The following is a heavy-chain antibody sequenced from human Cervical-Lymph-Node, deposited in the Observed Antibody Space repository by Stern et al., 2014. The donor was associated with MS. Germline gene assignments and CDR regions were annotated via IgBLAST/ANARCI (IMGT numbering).Heavy chain of an antibody. D-gene: IGHD1-26*01. Sequence: QVQLVESGAEVKKPGASGKVTYKTSENTFTGYYIHWVRQAPGQGLEWMGWINPNSGATNYAQRFQDRVSLTSDTSNSLAYMELDRLTSDDTAVYYCARISLGSGIDYWGQGSLVTVSS. CDR3: ARISLGSGIDY. V-gene: IGHV1-2*02. CDR1: ENTFTGYY. J-gene: IGHJ4*02. CDR2: INPNSGAT.